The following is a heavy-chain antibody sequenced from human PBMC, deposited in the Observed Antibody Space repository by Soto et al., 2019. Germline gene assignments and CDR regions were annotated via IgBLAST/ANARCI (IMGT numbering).Heavy chain of an antibody. D-gene: IGHD4-17*01. CDR1: GYTFTSYG. J-gene: IGHJ6*02. Sequence: QVQLVQSGAEVKKPGASVKVSCKASGYTFTSYGISWVRQAPGQGLEWMGWISAYNGSTNYAQKLQGRVTMPTDTHTGAAYTELRSLRSDETAVYYCAGAVATAMLPRGFYYSYSLDVWGQGPTVIVSS. CDR3: AGAVATAMLPRGFYYSYSLDV. V-gene: IGHV1-18*04. CDR2: ISAYNGST.